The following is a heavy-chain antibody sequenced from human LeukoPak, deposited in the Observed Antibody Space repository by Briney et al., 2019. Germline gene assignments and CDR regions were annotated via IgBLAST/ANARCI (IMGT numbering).Heavy chain of an antibody. D-gene: IGHD3-3*01. CDR3: ARRSSYYDFWSGRYYYYMDV. CDR2: MNPNSGNT. CDR1: GYTFTSYD. Sequence: ASVKVSCKASGYTFTSYDINWVRRATGQGLEWMGWMNPNSGNTGYAQKFQGRVTMTRNTSISTAYMELSSLRSEDTAVYYCARRSSYYDFWSGRYYYYMDVWGKGTTVTVSS. V-gene: IGHV1-8*01. J-gene: IGHJ6*03.